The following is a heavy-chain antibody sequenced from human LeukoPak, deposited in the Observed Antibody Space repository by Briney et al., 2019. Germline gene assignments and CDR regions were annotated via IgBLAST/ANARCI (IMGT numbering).Heavy chain of an antibody. CDR3: ARDIRMPYYYHGMDV. CDR2: IYYSGST. Sequence: SETLSLTCTVSGGSINSGGYYWSWIRQHPGKGLEWIGYIYYSGSTYYNPSLKSRATVSVDTSKNQFSLKLSSVTAADTGVYYCARDIRMPYYYHGMDVWGQGTTVTVSS. CDR1: GGSINSGGYY. J-gene: IGHJ6*02. V-gene: IGHV4-31*03. D-gene: IGHD2-2*01.